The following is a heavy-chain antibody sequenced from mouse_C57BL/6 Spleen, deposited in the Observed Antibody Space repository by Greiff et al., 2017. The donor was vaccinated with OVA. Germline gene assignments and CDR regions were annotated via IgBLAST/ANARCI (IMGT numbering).Heavy chain of an antibody. CDR2: INPGCGGT. V-gene: IGHV1-54*01. CDR3: ARKSLFESFDV. D-gene: IGHD6-2*01. J-gene: IGHJ1*03. CDR1: GYAFTNYL. Sequence: QVQLQQSGAELVRPGTSVKVSCKASGYAFTNYLIEWVKQRPGQGLEWIGVINPGCGGTNYNEKFKGKATLTADKSASTAYMQLSSLTSEDSAVYFCARKSLFESFDVWGTGTTVTVSS.